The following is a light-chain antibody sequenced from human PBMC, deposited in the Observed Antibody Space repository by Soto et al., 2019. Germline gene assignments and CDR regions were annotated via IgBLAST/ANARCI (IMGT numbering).Light chain of an antibody. CDR2: EVS. CDR3: SSYTSSSTYV. Sequence: QSALTQPASVSGSPGQSITISCTGTSSDVGGYKYVSWYQQHPGKVPKLMIYEVSNRPSGVSNRFSGSKSANTASLTISGLQAEDEADYYCSSYTSSSTYVFGSGTKLTVL. V-gene: IGLV2-14*01. J-gene: IGLJ1*01. CDR1: SSDVGGYKY.